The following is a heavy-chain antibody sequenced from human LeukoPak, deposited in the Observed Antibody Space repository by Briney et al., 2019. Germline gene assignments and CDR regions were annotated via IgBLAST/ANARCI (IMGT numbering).Heavy chain of an antibody. V-gene: IGHV4-4*07. Sequence: SETLSLTCTVSGGSISSYYWSWIRQPAGKGLEWIGRIYTSGTTHYNPSLKSRVTISVDTSKNQLSLKLSSVTAADTAVYYCARGRRYSVSWSDYYYYYYMDVWGKGTTVTISS. CDR3: ARGRRYSVSWSDYYYYYYMDV. D-gene: IGHD6-13*01. J-gene: IGHJ6*03. CDR2: IYTSGTT. CDR1: GGSISSYY.